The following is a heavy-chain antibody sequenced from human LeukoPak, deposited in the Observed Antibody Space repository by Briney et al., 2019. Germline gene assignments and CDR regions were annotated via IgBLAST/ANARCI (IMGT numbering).Heavy chain of an antibody. CDR3: ARDQRYSSGWASYYYYGMDV. CDR2: IYTSGST. CDR1: GGSISSYY. J-gene: IGHJ6*02. Sequence: SETLSLTCTVSGGSISSYYWSWIRQPAGEGLEWIGRIYTSGSTNYNPSLKSRVTTSVDTSKNQFSLKLSSVTAADTAVYYCARDQRYSSGWASYYYYGMDVWGQGTTVTVSS. V-gene: IGHV4-4*07. D-gene: IGHD6-19*01.